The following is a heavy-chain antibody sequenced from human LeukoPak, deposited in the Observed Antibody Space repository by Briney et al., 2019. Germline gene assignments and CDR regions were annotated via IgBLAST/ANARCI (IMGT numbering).Heavy chain of an antibody. CDR1: GFTFSSYW. D-gene: IGHD7-27*01. Sequence: PGGSLRLSCAASGFTFSSYWMHWVRQAPGKGLVWVSRVSTDGSSTTYADSVRGRFTISRDNAKNTLFLQMSSLRAEDTAVYYCARDDLGSWGQGTLVTVSS. CDR2: VSTDGSST. V-gene: IGHV3-74*01. J-gene: IGHJ5*02. CDR3: ARDDLGS.